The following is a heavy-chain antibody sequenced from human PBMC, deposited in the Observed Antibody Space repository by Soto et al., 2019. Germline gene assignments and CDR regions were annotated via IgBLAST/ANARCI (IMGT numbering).Heavy chain of an antibody. Sequence: GESLKISCKGSGYSFTSYWIGWVRQMPGKGPEWMGIIYPGDSDTRYSPPFQGQVTISADKSISTAYLQWSSLKASDTATYYCARHPDIAARPGYFDYWGQGTLVTVSS. V-gene: IGHV5-51*01. CDR1: GYSFTSYW. CDR3: ARHPDIAARPGYFDY. CDR2: IYPGDSDT. J-gene: IGHJ4*02. D-gene: IGHD6-6*01.